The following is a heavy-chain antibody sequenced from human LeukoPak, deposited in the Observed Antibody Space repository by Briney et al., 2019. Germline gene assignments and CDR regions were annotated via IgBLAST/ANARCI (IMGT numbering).Heavy chain of an antibody. D-gene: IGHD6-13*01. CDR1: GGTFSSYA. J-gene: IGHJ4*02. V-gene: IGHV1-69*10. Sequence: SVTVSCKASGGTFSSYAISWVRQAPGQGLEWMGRIIAILGIANYAQKFQRRVPITADKSTSTAYMELSSLRSEHTAVYYCARDAPYSSSWYCYWRQGTLVTVSS. CDR3: ARDAPYSSSWYCY. CDR2: IIAILGIA.